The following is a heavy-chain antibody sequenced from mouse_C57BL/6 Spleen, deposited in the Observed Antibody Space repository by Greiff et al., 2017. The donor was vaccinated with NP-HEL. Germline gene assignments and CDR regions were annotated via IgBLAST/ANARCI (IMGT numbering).Heavy chain of an antibody. CDR3: ARGGPSYYFDY. CDR1: GYAFSSYW. V-gene: IGHV1-80*01. J-gene: IGHJ2*01. CDR2: IYPGDGDT. Sequence: VQLQQSGAELVKPGASVKISCKASGYAFSSYWMNWVKQRPGKGLEWIGQIYPGDGDTNYNGKFKGKATLTSDKSSSTAYMQLSSLTSEDSAVYFCARGGPSYYFDYWGQGTTLTVSS.